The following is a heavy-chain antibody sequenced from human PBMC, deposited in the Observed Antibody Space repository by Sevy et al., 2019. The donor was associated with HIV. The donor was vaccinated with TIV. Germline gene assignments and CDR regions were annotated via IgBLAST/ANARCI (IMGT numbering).Heavy chain of an antibody. V-gene: IGHV3-7*01. Sequence: GGSLRLSCAASGFAVSSNYMSWVRQAPGKGLEWVANIKQDGSEKYYVDSVKGRFTISRDNAKNSLSLQMNSLRAGDTAMYYCARDKGQGWFDPWGQGTLVTVSS. CDR3: ARDKGQGWFDP. J-gene: IGHJ5*02. CDR1: GFAVSSNY. CDR2: IKQDGSEK.